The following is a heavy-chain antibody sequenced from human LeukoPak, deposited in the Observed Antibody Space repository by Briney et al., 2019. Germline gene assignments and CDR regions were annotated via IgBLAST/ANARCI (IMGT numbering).Heavy chain of an antibody. D-gene: IGHD3-3*01. V-gene: IGHV3-53*01. Sequence: GGSLRLSCAASGFTVSSNYMSWVRQAPGKGLEWVSVIYGGGSTYYADSVKGRFTISRDNSKNTLYLQMNSLRAEDTAVYYCARAPSKYDFWSGYHYYYMDVWGKGTTVTVSS. CDR1: GFTVSSNY. J-gene: IGHJ6*03. CDR3: ARAPSKYDFWSGYHYYYMDV. CDR2: IYGGGST.